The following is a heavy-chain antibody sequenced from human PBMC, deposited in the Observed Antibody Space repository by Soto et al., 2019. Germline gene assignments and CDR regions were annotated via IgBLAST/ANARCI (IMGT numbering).Heavy chain of an antibody. CDR1: GGSISSYY. V-gene: IGHV4-59*01. D-gene: IGHD1-1*01. CDR3: ARVGTGTTLDY. CDR2: IYYSGST. J-gene: IGHJ4*02. Sequence: LSLTCTVSGGSISSYYWSWIRQPPGKGLEWIGYIYYSGSTNYNPSLKSRVTISVDTSKNQFSLKLSSVTAADTAVYYCARVGTGTTLDYWGQGTLVTVSS.